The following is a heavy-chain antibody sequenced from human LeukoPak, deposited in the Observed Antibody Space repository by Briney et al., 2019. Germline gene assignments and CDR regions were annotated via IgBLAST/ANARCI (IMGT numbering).Heavy chain of an antibody. CDR2: IIPIFGTA. D-gene: IGHD5-12*01. J-gene: IGHJ4*02. CDR3: ARETDLGGYDLFDY. V-gene: IGHV1-69*06. CDR1: GGTFSSYA. Sequence: SVKVSCKASGGTFSSYAISWVRQAPGQGLEWMGRIIPIFGTANYAQKFQGRVTITADKSTSTAYMELSSLRSEDTAVYYCARETDLGGYDLFDYWGQGTLVTVSS.